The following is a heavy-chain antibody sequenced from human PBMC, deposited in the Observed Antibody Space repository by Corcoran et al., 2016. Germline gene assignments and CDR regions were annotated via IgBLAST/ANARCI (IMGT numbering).Heavy chain of an antibody. D-gene: IGHD6-13*01. CDR3: ARDKGSSYGGGWFDP. CDR1: GYTFTGYY. J-gene: IGHJ5*02. CDR2: INPSGGST. Sequence: QVQLVQSGAEVKKPGASVKVSCKASGYTFTGYYMHWVRQAPGQGLEWMGIINPSGGSTSYAQKFQGRVTMTRDTSTSTVYMELSSLRSEDTAVYYCARDKGSSYGGGWFDPWGQGTLVTVSS. V-gene: IGHV1-46*01.